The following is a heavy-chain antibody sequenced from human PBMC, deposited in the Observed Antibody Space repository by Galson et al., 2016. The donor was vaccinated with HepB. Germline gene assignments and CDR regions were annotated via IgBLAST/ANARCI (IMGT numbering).Heavy chain of an antibody. CDR1: GFNFSDYY. J-gene: IGHJ4*02. CDR2: ISSAGSHT. V-gene: IGHV3-11*06. D-gene: IGHD3-10*01. Sequence: SLRLSCATSGFNFSDYYMTWIRQAPGKGLEWVSYISSAGSHTKYADSVKGRFTISRDNAKSTLSLHINSLRAEDTAVYFCAREGMIWFGESSPAPFYSDSWGQGTPVTVSS. CDR3: AREGMIWFGESSPAPFYSDS.